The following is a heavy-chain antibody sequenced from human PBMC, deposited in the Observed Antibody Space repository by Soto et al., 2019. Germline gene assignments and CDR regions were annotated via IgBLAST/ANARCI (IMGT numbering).Heavy chain of an antibody. V-gene: IGHV1-18*01. CDR1: GYTFTSYG. D-gene: IGHD2-15*01. J-gene: IGHJ5*02. Sequence: ASVKVSCKASGYTFTSYGISWVLQAPGQGLEWMGWISAYNGNTNYAQKLQGRVTMTTDTSTSTAYMELRSLRSDDTAVYYCAREFRGYCSGGSCDNWFDPWGQGTLVTVSS. CDR2: ISAYNGNT. CDR3: AREFRGYCSGGSCDNWFDP.